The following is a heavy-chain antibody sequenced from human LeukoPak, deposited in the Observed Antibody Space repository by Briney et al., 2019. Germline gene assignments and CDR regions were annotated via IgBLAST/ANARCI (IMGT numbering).Heavy chain of an antibody. Sequence: SETLSLTCTVSGASISRFSWSWIRQPPGKGLEWIGYFSYSGTTNYNPSLKSRVSISVDTSKNQFSLKLSSVTAADTAVYYCAREGNGYDRGYYYYYIDVWGKGTTVTISS. CDR3: AREGNGYDRGYYYYYIDV. CDR1: GASISRFS. D-gene: IGHD5-12*01. V-gene: IGHV4-59*01. J-gene: IGHJ6*03. CDR2: FSYSGTT.